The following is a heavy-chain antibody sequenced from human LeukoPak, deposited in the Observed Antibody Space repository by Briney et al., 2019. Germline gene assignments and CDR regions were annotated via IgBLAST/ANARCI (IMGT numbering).Heavy chain of an antibody. J-gene: IGHJ5*02. D-gene: IGHD2/OR15-2a*01. CDR1: GFIVTDAC. V-gene: IGHV3-15*04. CDR2: IEIITDGGTT. CDR3: ARGGHYLDP. Sequence: GGSLTLSCAASGFIVTDACMSWVRQAPGKEREWIGRIEIITDGGTTEYAAPVQDRVTITRDDSKNTRYVHLRSLRIEDMAIYYCARGGHYLDPWGQGTLVTVFS.